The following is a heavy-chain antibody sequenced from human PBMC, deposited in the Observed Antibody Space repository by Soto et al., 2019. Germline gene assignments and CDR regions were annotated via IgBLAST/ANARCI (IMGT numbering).Heavy chain of an antibody. CDR1: GGTFSSYA. J-gene: IGHJ6*02. CDR3: ARDTPGVVPAAQTYYYYGMDV. V-gene: IGHV1-69*13. Sequence: ASVKVSCKASGGTFSSYAISWVRQAPGQGLEWMGGIIPIFGTANYAQKFQGRVTITADESTSTAYMELSSLRSEDTAVYYCARDTPGVVPAAQTYYYYGMDVWGQGTTVTVSS. D-gene: IGHD2-2*01. CDR2: IIPIFGTA.